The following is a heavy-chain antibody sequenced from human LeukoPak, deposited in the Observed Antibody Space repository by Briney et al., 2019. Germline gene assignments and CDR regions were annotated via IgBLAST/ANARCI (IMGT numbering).Heavy chain of an antibody. CDR1: GASINSGGHF. J-gene: IGHJ2*01. Sequence: SETLSLTCAVSGASINSGGHFWSWIRQPPGKGLEWIGYISYSGNTNYSPSLKSRVTISGDRSKNQFSLKMTSVTAADTAVYYCAKSHPAVTTTDWYFDLWGRGTLVTVSS. CDR2: ISYSGNT. D-gene: IGHD4-17*01. V-gene: IGHV4-61*08. CDR3: AKSHPAVTTTDWYFDL.